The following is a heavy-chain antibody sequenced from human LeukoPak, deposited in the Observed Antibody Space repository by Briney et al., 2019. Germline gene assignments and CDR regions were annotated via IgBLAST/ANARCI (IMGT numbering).Heavy chain of an antibody. J-gene: IGHJ4*02. Sequence: VASVKVSCKASGGTFSSYAISWVRQAPGQGLERMGGISPMSHKTNYAQKFQGRVAITADDSTSTAYLELRSPRSEDTAVYYCATYDIMTGFDYWGQGTLVTVSS. V-gene: IGHV1-69*01. CDR3: ATYDIMTGFDY. CDR1: GGTFSSYA. D-gene: IGHD3-9*01. CDR2: ISPMSHKT.